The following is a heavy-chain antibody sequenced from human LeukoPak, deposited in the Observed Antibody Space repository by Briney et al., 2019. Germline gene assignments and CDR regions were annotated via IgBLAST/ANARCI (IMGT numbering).Heavy chain of an antibody. J-gene: IGHJ3*01. CDR3: ARDKWEPRYAFDV. CDR1: GGSLSTYY. D-gene: IGHD1-26*01. V-gene: IGHV4-59*12. Sequence: SETLSLTCTVSGGSLSTYYWSWIRQPPGKGLEWIGHIYSSDTTNYNPSLKSRVTISVDKSKTQFSLKLSSVTAADTAVYYCARDKWEPRYAFDVWGQGTMVTVSS. CDR2: IYSSDTT.